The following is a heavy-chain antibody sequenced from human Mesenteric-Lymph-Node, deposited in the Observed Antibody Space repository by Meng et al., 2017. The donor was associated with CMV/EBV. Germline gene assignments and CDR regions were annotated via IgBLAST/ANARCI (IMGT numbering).Heavy chain of an antibody. Sequence: GGSLRLSCAASGFNFNNYAMSWVRRAPGKGLEWVADISDNGGSTSYADSVKGRFTISRDNSQNTVYLQMNSLRAEDTAVYYCGKDPDYYDNRSPWGQGTLVTVSS. CDR3: GKDPDYYDNRSP. CDR2: ISDNGGST. D-gene: IGHD3-22*01. J-gene: IGHJ5*02. CDR1: GFNFNNYA. V-gene: IGHV3-23*01.